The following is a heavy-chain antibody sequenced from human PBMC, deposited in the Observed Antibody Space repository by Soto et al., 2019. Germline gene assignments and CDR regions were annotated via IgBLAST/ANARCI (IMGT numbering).Heavy chain of an antibody. J-gene: IGHJ4*02. CDR3: ASNYDYVWGSYRSFDY. CDR2: IYYSGST. CDR1: GGSFSGYS. D-gene: IGHD3-16*02. V-gene: IGHV4-34*01. Sequence: PSETLSLTCAVYGGSFSGYSWSWIRQPPGKGLEWIGYIYYSGSTNYNPSLKSRVTISVDTSKNQFSLKLSSVTAADTAVYYCASNYDYVWGSYRSFDYWGQGTLVTVSS.